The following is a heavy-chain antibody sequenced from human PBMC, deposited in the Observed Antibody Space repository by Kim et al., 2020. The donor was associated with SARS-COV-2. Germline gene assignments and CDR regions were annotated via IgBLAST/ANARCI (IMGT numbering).Heavy chain of an antibody. D-gene: IGHD4-4*01. J-gene: IGHJ4*02. Sequence: ASVKVSCKASGYTFKTYPIHWLRQAPGQTLEWMGWVNAANDQTKYSQKFQGRTTISRDTSANTAYMELRSLTTKDTAFYYCVRDMNPTVYDYWGQGTLGT. V-gene: IGHV1-3*01. CDR1: GYTFKTYP. CDR2: VNAANDQT. CDR3: VRDMNPTVYDY.